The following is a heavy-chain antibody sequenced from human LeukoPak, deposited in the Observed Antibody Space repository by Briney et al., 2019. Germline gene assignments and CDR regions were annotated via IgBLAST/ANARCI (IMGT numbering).Heavy chain of an antibody. Sequence: GGSLRLSFVPSGFGFSRFDMHWSGQAPGKGLRWWAFLGLVGRETFYADSVKGRFTISRDNSNNILYLQMNSLRPDDTAVYYCATEERCIVTNCATTFDFWGQGTLVTVS. CDR3: ATEERCIVTNCATTFDF. CDR2: LGLVGRET. V-gene: IGHV3-30*02. D-gene: IGHD2-2*01. CDR1: GFGFSRFD. J-gene: IGHJ4*02.